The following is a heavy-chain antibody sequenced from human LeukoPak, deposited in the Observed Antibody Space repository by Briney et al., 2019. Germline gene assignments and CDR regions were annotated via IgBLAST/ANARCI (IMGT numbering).Heavy chain of an antibody. Sequence: GGSLRLSCAASGFTFSSYWMSWVRQAPGKGLEWVANIKQDGSEKYYVDSVKGRFTISRDNAKNSLYLQMNSLRAEDTAVYYCARFGSILRYFDWLSRGYFDYWGQGTLVTVSS. CDR3: ARFGSILRYFDWLSRGYFDY. V-gene: IGHV3-7*01. J-gene: IGHJ4*02. CDR1: GFTFSSYW. CDR2: IKQDGSEK. D-gene: IGHD3-9*01.